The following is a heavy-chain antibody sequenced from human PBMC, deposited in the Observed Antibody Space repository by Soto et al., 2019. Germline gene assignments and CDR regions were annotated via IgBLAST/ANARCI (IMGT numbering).Heavy chain of an antibody. CDR3: ARDPGPAGTSRNSGFDAFDI. CDR2: IYYSGST. J-gene: IGHJ3*02. Sequence: SETLSLTCTVSAGSISSSYWRWIRQPPGKGLEWIGYIYYSGSTNYNPSLKSQVTISVDTSKIQFSLKLSSVTAADTAVYYRARDPGPAGTSRNSGFDAFDIWGQGTMVTVSS. CDR1: AGSISSSY. D-gene: IGHD6-13*01. V-gene: IGHV4-59*01.